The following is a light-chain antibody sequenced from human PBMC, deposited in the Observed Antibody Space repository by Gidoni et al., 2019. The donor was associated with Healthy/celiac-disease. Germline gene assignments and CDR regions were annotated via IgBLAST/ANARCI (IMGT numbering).Light chain of an antibody. V-gene: IGKV1-39*01. CDR1: QSISSY. Sequence: DIQITQSPSSLSASVGDRVSITCRASQSISSYLNWYQQKPGKAPKLLIHAASSLQSGVPSRFSGSGSGTDFTLTISSLPPEDFATYYCQQSYSTPRLTFGGGTKVEIK. J-gene: IGKJ4*01. CDR3: QQSYSTPRLT. CDR2: AAS.